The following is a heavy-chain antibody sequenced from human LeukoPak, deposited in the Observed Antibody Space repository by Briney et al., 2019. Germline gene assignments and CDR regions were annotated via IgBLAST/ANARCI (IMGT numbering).Heavy chain of an antibody. Sequence: PSETLSLTCTVSGGSISSYYWRWARQPPGKGLQSVANIKQDGSAKYYVEAVKGRFTMSRDNAKNSLYLQMNSLRAEDTAVYYCARRDRWDPFFVYWGQGTLVTVSS. CDR3: ARRDRWDPFFVY. V-gene: IGHV3-7*01. CDR1: GGSISSYY. J-gene: IGHJ4*02. D-gene: IGHD1-26*01. CDR2: IKQDGSAK.